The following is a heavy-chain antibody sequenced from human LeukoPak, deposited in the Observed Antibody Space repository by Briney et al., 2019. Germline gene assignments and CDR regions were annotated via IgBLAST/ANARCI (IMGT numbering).Heavy chain of an antibody. CDR1: GYTFTTYW. J-gene: IGHJ3*02. V-gene: IGHV5-51*01. D-gene: IGHD5-24*01. CDR3: TRSPRDGYHDAFDI. Sequence: GASLKISCKGSGYTFTTYWIAWVRQMPGEGLEWMGTIYPGDSETRYSPSFQGQVTISADKSITTAYLRWGSLKASDTAMYYCTRSPRDGYHDAFDIWGQGTMVTVFS. CDR2: IYPGDSET.